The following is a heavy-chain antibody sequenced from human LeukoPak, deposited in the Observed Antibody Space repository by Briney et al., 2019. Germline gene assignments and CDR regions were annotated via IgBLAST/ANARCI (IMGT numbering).Heavy chain of an antibody. D-gene: IGHD5-18*01. CDR2: IKQDGSEK. Sequence: GGSLRLSCAASGFTFSSYWMSWVRQAPGKGLEWVANIKQDGSEKYYVDSVKGRFTISRDNAKNSLYLQMNSLRAEDTAVYYCAKDSAGYSYGFDSWGQGTLVTVSS. CDR3: AKDSAGYSYGFDS. V-gene: IGHV3-7*01. CDR1: GFTFSSYW. J-gene: IGHJ4*02.